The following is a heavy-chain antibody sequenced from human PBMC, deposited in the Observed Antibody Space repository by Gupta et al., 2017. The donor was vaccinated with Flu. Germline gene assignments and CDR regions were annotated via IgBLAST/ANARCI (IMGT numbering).Heavy chain of an antibody. V-gene: IGHV4-39*01. CDR2: VYRSGDP. J-gene: IGHJ2*01. Sequence: LQLQESGPGLVKPSETLSLTCTVSGGSINNDGYYWGWIRQSPGEGLEWIGSVYRSGDPYYNPSLKSRVRIFIDTPKNQFSLRLTSVTAADTAIYYCVRPMTSVISWYFDLWGRGTRVTVSS. CDR1: GGSINNDGYY. D-gene: IGHD4-17*01. CDR3: VRPMTSVISWYFDL.